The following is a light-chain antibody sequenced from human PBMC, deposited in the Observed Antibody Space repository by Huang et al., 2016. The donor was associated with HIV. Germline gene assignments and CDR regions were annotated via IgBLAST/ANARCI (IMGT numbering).Light chain of an antibody. CDR2: WAS. V-gene: IGKV4-1*01. Sequence: DIVMTQSPDSLAVPLGERATISCVSSQSVLYSANKKHLPMNCLAWYQKKPGQPPQLLIYWASSREAGVPDRFIGSGSGTDFTLTISSLQAEDVTVYYCQQHYSTPWTFGQGTKVEIK. CDR3: QQHYSTPWT. CDR1: QSVLYSANKKHLPMNC. J-gene: IGKJ1*01.